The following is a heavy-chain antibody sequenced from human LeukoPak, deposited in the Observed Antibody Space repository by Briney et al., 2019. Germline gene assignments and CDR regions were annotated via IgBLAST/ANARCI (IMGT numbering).Heavy chain of an antibody. J-gene: IGHJ6*03. D-gene: IGHD6-6*01. CDR3: ASAEAARYRYYMDV. Sequence: ASVKVSCKASGYTFTSYGISWVRQAPGQGLEWMGWISAYNGNTNYAQKLQGRVTMTTDTSTSTAYMELRSLRSEDTAVYYCASAEAARYRYYMDVWGKGTTVTVSS. V-gene: IGHV1-18*01. CDR1: GYTFTSYG. CDR2: ISAYNGNT.